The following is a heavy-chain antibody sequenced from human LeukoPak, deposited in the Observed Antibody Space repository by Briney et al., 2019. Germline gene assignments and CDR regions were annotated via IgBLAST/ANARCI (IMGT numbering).Heavy chain of an antibody. CDR1: GGSISSYY. CDR2: IYYSGST. CDR3: ARFNSRSNYFDY. J-gene: IGHJ4*02. D-gene: IGHD6-6*01. V-gene: IGHV4-59*01. Sequence: SETLSLTCTVSGGSISSYYWSWIRQPPGKGLEWIGYIYYSGSTNYNPSLKSRVTISVDTSNNQFSLKLSSVTAADTAVYYCARFNSRSNYFDYWGQGTLVTVSS.